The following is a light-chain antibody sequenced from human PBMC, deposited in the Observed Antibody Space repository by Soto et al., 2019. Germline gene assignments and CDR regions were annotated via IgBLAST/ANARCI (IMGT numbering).Light chain of an antibody. J-gene: IGKJ4*01. V-gene: IGKV3-20*01. CDR3: HQYDNSPLT. CDR1: QSVSSIY. Sequence: IVLTQSPGTLSLSPWERATLSCRASQSVSSIYLAWYQQKPGQAPRLLIYGASNRATGIPDRFSGGGSGTDFTLTISRLEPEDFAVYYCHQYDNSPLTFGGGTKVDIK. CDR2: GAS.